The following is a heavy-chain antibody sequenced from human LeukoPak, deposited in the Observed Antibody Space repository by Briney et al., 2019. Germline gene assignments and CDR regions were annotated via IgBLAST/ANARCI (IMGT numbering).Heavy chain of an antibody. Sequence: PGGSLRLSCAASGFTFSTYGMNWVRQAPGKGLEWVAYIRYDGGNKFYADSVKGRFTISRDNSENTLYLQMNSLRAEDTAVYHCAKALGGSHQRGAFEIWGQGTMVTVSP. CDR1: GFTFSTYG. D-gene: IGHD1-26*01. CDR2: IRYDGGNK. J-gene: IGHJ3*02. CDR3: AKALGGSHQRGAFEI. V-gene: IGHV3-30*02.